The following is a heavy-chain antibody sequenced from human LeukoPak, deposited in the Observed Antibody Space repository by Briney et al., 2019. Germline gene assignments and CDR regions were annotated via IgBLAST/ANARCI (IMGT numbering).Heavy chain of an antibody. Sequence: PGGSLRLSCAASGFMFSSNWMSWVRLAPGKGLEWVANIKQDGSEKYYVDSVKGRFTISKDNAKNTVYLQMNSLRAEDTAVYYCVSFYETYWGRGTLVTVSS. D-gene: IGHD2/OR15-2a*01. CDR3: VSFYETY. V-gene: IGHV3-7*01. CDR2: IKQDGSEK. J-gene: IGHJ4*02. CDR1: GFMFSSNW.